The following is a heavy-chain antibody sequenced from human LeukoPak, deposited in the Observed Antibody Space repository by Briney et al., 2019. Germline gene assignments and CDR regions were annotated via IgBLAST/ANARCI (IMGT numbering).Heavy chain of an antibody. V-gene: IGHV4-31*03. D-gene: IGHD3-9*01. CDR1: GGSISSGAYY. J-gene: IGHJ4*02. CDR2: LYYGGST. Sequence: SQTLSLTCTVSGGSISSGAYYWSWIRQHPGKGLEWIGYLYYGGSTYYNPYLKSRVTISIDTSNNQFSLKLSSVIAADTAVYYCARGERRYDILTGYYTSYYFDYWGQGTLATVSS. CDR3: ARGERRYDILTGYYTSYYFDY.